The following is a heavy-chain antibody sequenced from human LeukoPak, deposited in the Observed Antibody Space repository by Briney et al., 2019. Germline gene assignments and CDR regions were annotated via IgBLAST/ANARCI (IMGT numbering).Heavy chain of an antibody. CDR2: IYSGGST. CDR1: GFTVSSNY. D-gene: IGHD5-18*01. CDR3: ARAGGYSYGFDY. J-gene: IGHJ4*02. V-gene: IGHV3-53*01. Sequence: GRSLRLSCAASGFTVSSNYMSWVRQAPGKGLEWVSVIYSGGSTYYADSVKGRFTISRDNSKNTLYLQMNSLRAEDTAVYYCARAGGYSYGFDYWGQGTLVTVSS.